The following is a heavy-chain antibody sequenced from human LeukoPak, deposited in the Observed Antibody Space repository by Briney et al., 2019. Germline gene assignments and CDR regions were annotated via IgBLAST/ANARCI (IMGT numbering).Heavy chain of an antibody. J-gene: IGHJ4*02. CDR3: ARPMYSSSWYTYYFDY. V-gene: IGHV1-8*01. Sequence: ASVKVSCKASGYTFTSYDFNWVRQATGQGLEWMGWMNPNSGNTGYAQKFQGRVTITRDTSASTAYMELSSLRSEDTAVYYCARPMYSSSWYTYYFDYWGQGTLVTVSS. CDR1: GYTFTSYD. CDR2: MNPNSGNT. D-gene: IGHD6-13*01.